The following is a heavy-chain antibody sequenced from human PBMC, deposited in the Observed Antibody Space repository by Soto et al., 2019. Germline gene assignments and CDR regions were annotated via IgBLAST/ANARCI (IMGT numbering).Heavy chain of an antibody. D-gene: IGHD3-22*01. CDR2: IYHSGST. J-gene: IGHJ4*02. Sequence: SETLSQNCAISDGSISSSNWWSWVRQTPGKGLEWIGEIYHSGSTNYNPSLKSRVTISVDKSKNQFSLKLSSVTAADTAVYYCARKGDGCWEVISPFDYCGQGTLVTVS. CDR1: DGSISSSNW. CDR3: ARKGDGCWEVISPFDY. V-gene: IGHV4-4*02.